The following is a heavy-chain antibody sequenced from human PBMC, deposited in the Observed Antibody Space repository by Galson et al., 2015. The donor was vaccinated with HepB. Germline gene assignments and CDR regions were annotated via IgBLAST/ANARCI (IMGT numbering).Heavy chain of an antibody. J-gene: IGHJ5*02. D-gene: IGHD1-7*01. V-gene: IGHV1-18*01. Sequence: SVKVSCKASGYTFTYYAMHWVRQAPGQGLEWMGWISTYNGNPNYERKLQGRVTMTIDTSTTTAYMELRSLRSDDTAVYYCARAGTSPVDGFDPWGQGTLVTVSS. CDR2: ISTYNGNP. CDR3: ARAGTSPVDGFDP. CDR1: GYTFTYYA.